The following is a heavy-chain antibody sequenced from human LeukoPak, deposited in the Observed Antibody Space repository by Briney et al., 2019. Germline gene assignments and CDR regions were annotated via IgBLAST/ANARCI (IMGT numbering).Heavy chain of an antibody. D-gene: IGHD1-26*01. J-gene: IGHJ3*02. Sequence: TGGSLRLSCAASGFTFSSYWMSWVRQAPGKGLEWVANIKQDGSEKYYVDSVKGRFTISRDNAKNSLYLQMNSLRAEDTAVYYCARGLSGSYYPDAFDIWGQGTMVTVSS. V-gene: IGHV3-7*01. CDR1: GFTFSSYW. CDR2: IKQDGSEK. CDR3: ARGLSGSYYPDAFDI.